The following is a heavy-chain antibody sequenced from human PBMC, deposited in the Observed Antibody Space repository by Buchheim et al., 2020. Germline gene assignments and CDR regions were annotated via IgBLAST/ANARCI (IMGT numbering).Heavy chain of an antibody. V-gene: IGHV3-33*01. J-gene: IGHJ6*02. D-gene: IGHD5-24*01. CDR3: ARDPEMATISYGMDV. Sequence: QVQLVESGGGVVQPGRSLRLSCAASGFTFSIYGMHWVRQAPGKGLEWVAVIWYDGGNKYYADSVKGRFTISRDNSKNTLYLQMNSLRAEDTAVYYCARDPEMATISYGMDVWGQGTT. CDR1: GFTFSIYG. CDR2: IWYDGGNK.